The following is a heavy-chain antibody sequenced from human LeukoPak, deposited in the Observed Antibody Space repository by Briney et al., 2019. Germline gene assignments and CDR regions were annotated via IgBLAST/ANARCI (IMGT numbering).Heavy chain of an antibody. CDR1: GFNFSDYT. CDR2: VSGKSDYI. Sequence: GGSLRLSCAASGFNFSDYTMTWVRQAPGKGLEWVSSVSGKSDYIYYADSVKGRFTIARDNAKNSIYLQMNSLRAEDTAVYYCAREDGIAVAGTNYWGQGTLVTVSS. CDR3: AREDGIAVAGTNY. J-gene: IGHJ4*02. V-gene: IGHV3-21*01. D-gene: IGHD6-19*01.